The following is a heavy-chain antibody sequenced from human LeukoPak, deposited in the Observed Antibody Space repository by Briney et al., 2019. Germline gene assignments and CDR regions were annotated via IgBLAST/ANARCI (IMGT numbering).Heavy chain of an antibody. D-gene: IGHD6-19*01. Sequence: GGSLRLSCAASGFTFSSDGMRWVRQAPGKEGEGGAVIRHDGSNKYYADPVKSRVTISVDKSKNTLFLQMNTLTAEDTAVYYCAKGSTAVPFTRAHPMGVWGKGTTVTISS. CDR2: IRHDGSNK. J-gene: IGHJ6*03. CDR3: AKGSTAVPFTRAHPMGV. V-gene: IGHV3-30*02. CDR1: GFTFSSDG.